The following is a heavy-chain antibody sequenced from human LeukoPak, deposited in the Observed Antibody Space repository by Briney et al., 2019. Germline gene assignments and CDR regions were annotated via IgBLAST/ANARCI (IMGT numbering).Heavy chain of an antibody. V-gene: IGHV3-7*01. Sequence: GGSLRLSCAASGFTFSTYSMNWVRQAPGKGLEWVANIKQDGSEKYYVDSVKGRFTISRDNAKNSLYLQMNSLRAEDTAVYYCARQTTVVMSGFDYWGQGTLVTVSS. CDR2: IKQDGSEK. CDR3: ARQTTVVMSGFDY. CDR1: GFTFSTYS. J-gene: IGHJ4*02. D-gene: IGHD4-23*01.